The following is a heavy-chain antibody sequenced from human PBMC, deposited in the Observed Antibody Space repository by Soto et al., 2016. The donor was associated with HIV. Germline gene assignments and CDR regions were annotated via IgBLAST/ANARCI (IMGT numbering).Heavy chain of an antibody. D-gene: IGHD3-22*01. J-gene: IGHJ1*01. CDR1: GGSISSRHYY. Sequence: QLQLQESGPGLVKPSETLSLTCTVSGGSISSRHYYWGWIRQPPGKGLEWIGSMHYTGNTYYNPSLKSRLTMSVETSKKQFSLKLSSXTAADTAVYYCARQSVFDSILIHRXLWPWGQGXPGHRLL. CDR3: ARQSVFDSILIHRXLWP. V-gene: IGHV4-39*01. CDR2: MHYTGNT.